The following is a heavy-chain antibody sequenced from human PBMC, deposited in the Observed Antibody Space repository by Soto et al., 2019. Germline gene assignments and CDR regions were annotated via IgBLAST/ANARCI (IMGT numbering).Heavy chain of an antibody. D-gene: IGHD6-19*01. V-gene: IGHV1-69*12. CDR3: ARASDTTVAGTWTGWD. CDR1: GGTFSSYA. Sequence: QVQLVQSGAEVKKPGSSVKVSCKASGGTFSSYAISWVRQAPGQRLEWMGGIIPIFGTANYAQKFQGRVTITADESTSTAYMELSILRSEDTAVYYCARASDTTVAGTWTGWDWGQGTLVTVSS. J-gene: IGHJ4*02. CDR2: IIPIFGTA.